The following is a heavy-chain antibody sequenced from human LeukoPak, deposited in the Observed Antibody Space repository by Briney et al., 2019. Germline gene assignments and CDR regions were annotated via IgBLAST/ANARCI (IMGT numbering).Heavy chain of an antibody. Sequence: GESLKISCKGSGYSSVSYWIGWVRQLPRKDLEWMGIIYPGDSDTRYSPSFQGQVTMSADKSISIAYLQWSDLKASDTAMYYCARGAVELATTNAFDIWGQGTMVTVSS. J-gene: IGHJ3*02. V-gene: IGHV5-51*01. CDR3: ARGAVELATTNAFDI. CDR1: GYSSVSYW. CDR2: IYPGDSDT. D-gene: IGHD5-24*01.